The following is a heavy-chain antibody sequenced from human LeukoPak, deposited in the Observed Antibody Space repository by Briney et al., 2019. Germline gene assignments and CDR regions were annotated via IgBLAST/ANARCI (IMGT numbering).Heavy chain of an antibody. J-gene: IGHJ2*01. D-gene: IGHD2-2*01. CDR3: VHVPVSAQWYFAL. V-gene: IGHV3-23*01. CDR1: GFPVSNYV. Sequence: GGSLRLSCAASGFPVSNYVMHWVRQAPGKGLEWVSGISASSINTYYAESVKGRFTISRDISMNTLNLQMNTLRAEDTAVYYCVHVPVSAQWYFALWGRGTLVTVSS. CDR2: ISASSINT.